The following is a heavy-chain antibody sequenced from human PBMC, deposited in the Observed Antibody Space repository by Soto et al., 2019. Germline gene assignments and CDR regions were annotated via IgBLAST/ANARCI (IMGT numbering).Heavy chain of an antibody. CDR1: GFTFSGYE. Sequence: GGSLRLSCAASGFTFSGYEMNWVRQAPGKGLEWLSYISNGGTTIYYADSVKGRFTISRDNAENSLYLQMTSLRVEDTAIYYCAREERTQGGGWSRALDSWGQGTLVTVSS. V-gene: IGHV3-48*03. J-gene: IGHJ4*02. D-gene: IGHD6-19*01. CDR3: AREERTQGGGWSRALDS. CDR2: ISNGGTTI.